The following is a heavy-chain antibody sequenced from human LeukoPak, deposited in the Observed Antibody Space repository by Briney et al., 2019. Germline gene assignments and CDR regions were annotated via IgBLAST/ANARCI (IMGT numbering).Heavy chain of an antibody. CDR1: GYTFTSYY. D-gene: IGHD3-3*01. CDR2: INPSGGST. V-gene: IGHV1-46*01. CDR3: ARANFGVVIGFDP. J-gene: IGHJ5*02. Sequence: ASVKVSCKASGYTFTSYYMHWVRQAPGQGLEWMGIINPSGGSTNYAQKFQGRVTMTRDTSTSTVYMEPSSLRSEDTAVYYCARANFGVVIGFDPWGQGTLVTVSS.